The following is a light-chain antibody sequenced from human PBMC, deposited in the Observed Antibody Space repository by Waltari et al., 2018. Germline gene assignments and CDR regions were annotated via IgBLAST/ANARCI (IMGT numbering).Light chain of an antibody. CDR1: SGHSSYD. CDR2: VTSGGSH. CDR3: QTWDTGGVV. V-gene: IGLV4-69*01. J-gene: IGLJ3*02. Sequence: QVVLTQSPSASASLGASVKLTCILSSGHSSYDIAWHPQRPEKGPRYLMKVTSGGSHIKGDGISNRFSGSSSGAERYLTISSLQSEDEADYYCQTWDTGGVVFGGGTRLTAL.